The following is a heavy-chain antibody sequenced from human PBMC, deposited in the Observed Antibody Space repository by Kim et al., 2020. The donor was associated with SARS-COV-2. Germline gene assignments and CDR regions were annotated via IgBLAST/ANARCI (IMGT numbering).Heavy chain of an antibody. J-gene: IGHJ6*02. Sequence: GGSLRLSCAASGFTFSSYGMHWVRQAPGKGLEWVAVISYDGSNKYYADSVKGRFTISRDNSKNTLYLQMNSLRAEDTAVYYCAKDGVKDHYYGGLDVWGQGTTVTVSS. D-gene: IGHD3-10*01. CDR3: AKDGVKDHYYGGLDV. V-gene: IGHV3-30*18. CDR1: GFTFSSYG. CDR2: ISYDGSNK.